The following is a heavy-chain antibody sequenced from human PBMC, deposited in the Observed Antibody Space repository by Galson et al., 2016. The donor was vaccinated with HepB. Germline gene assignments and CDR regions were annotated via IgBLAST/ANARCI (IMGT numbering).Heavy chain of an antibody. CDR1: GFTFSSYS. J-gene: IGHJ6*03. Sequence: SLRLSCAGSGFTFSSYSMTWARQAPGKGLEWVSSISSSSSSYIYYADSVKGRFTISRDNAKMYLQMNSLRAEDTAVYYCARDYNGDFWSGYYHSYYYMDLWGKGTTVTVSS. CDR3: ARDYNGDFWSGYYHSYYYMDL. V-gene: IGHV3-21*01. CDR2: ISSSSSSYI. D-gene: IGHD3-3*01.